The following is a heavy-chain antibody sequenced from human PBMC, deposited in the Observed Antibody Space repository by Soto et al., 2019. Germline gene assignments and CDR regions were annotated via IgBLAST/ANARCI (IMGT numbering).Heavy chain of an antibody. D-gene: IGHD5-12*01. CDR2: ISYDENNK. CDR3: ASEFRLGHSGYQRYFHH. CDR1: GFAFSSYA. J-gene: IGHJ1*01. V-gene: IGHV3-30-3*01. Sequence: QVQLVESGGGVVQPGRSLRLSCAASGFAFSSYAMHWVRQAPGKGLEWVAVISYDENNKYYADSVKGRFTISRDNSKNTLSLQMNSLRPEDTAVYYCASEFRLGHSGYQRYFHHWGQGTLVTVSS.